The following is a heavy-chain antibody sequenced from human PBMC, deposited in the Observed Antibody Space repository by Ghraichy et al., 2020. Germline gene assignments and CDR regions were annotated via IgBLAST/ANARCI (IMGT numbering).Heavy chain of an antibody. V-gene: IGHV4-39*01. CDR2: IYYSGST. J-gene: IGHJ4*02. CDR3: ARLAGIAAAGGAY. D-gene: IGHD6-13*01. CDR1: GGSISSSSYY. Sequence: SETLSLTCTVSGGSISSSSYYWGWIRQPPGKGLEWIGSIYYSGSTYYNPSLKSRVTISVDTSKNQFSLKLSSVTAADTAVYYCARLAGIAAAGGAYWGQGTLVTVSS.